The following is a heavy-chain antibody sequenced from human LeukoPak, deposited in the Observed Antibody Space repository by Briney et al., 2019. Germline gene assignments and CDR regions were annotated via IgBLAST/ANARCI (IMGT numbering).Heavy chain of an antibody. D-gene: IGHD5-18*01. V-gene: IGHV3-66*04. J-gene: IGHJ4*02. CDR1: GLTVSSNF. CDR2: LYSGGNT. CDR3: ARQQDTTNPGY. Sequence: PGGSLRLSCAVSGLTVSSNFMNWVRQAPGKGLEWVSILYSGGNTYYADSVKGRFTVSRDNSKNTLYLQMSSLRAEDTAVYYCARQQDTTNPGYWGRGTLVTVSS.